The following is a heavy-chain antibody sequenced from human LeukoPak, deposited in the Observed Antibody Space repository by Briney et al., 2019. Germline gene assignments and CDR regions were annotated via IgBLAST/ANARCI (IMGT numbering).Heavy chain of an antibody. V-gene: IGHV4-59*01. Sequence: PSETLSLTCTVSGGSISSYYWSWIRQPPGKGLEWIGYIYYSGSTNYNPSLKSRVTISVDTSKNQFSLKLSSVTAADTAVYYCARYVAAESYYFDYWGQGTLVTVSS. D-gene: IGHD6-13*01. J-gene: IGHJ4*02. CDR2: IYYSGST. CDR3: ARYVAAESYYFDY. CDR1: GGSISSYY.